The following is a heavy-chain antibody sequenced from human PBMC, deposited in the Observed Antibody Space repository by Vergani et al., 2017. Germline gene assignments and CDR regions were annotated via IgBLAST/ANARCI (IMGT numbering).Heavy chain of an antibody. V-gene: IGHV3-48*01. Sequence: EVRLAESGGGLVQPGGSLRLSCAVSGFTFTSYSMNWVRQAPGKGLEWVSYISGVGDTINYADSVKGRFTISRDNSLHLQMNSLRVEDTAVYYCARGMVGGLEFDNWGQGTLVTVSS. CDR3: ARGMVGGLEFDN. CDR1: GFTFTSYS. D-gene: IGHD1-26*01. CDR2: ISGVGDTI. J-gene: IGHJ4*02.